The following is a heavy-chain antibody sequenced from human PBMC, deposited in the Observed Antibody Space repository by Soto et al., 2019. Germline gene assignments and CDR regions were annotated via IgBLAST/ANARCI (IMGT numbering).Heavy chain of an antibody. V-gene: IGHV3-21*01. CDR3: TRDASRDSSARGWFDP. CDR1: GFTFRSFT. D-gene: IGHD6-13*01. Sequence: GGSLRLSCAASGFTFRSFTMNWVRQAPGKGLEWVSTISGNSAYIYYTDALRGRFTISRDSAKNSLHLQMNSLRAEDTAVYYCTRDASRDSSARGWFDPWGPGTLVTVPQ. J-gene: IGHJ5*02. CDR2: ISGNSAYI.